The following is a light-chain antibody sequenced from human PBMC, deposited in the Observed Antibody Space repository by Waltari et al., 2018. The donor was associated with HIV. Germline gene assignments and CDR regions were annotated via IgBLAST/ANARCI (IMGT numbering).Light chain of an antibody. J-gene: IGLJ2*01. CDR1: SSAVVGYNY. CDR2: DLT. V-gene: IGLV2-11*01. CDR3: CSFAGSYTWL. Sequence: QSALTQPRPVSGSPGQSVTTPCPGTSSAVVGYNYVPWYQQLPGKAPKLMIYDLTERPSGVPDRFSGSKSGNTASLTISGLQAEDEADYYCCSFAGSYTWLFGGGTKLTVL.